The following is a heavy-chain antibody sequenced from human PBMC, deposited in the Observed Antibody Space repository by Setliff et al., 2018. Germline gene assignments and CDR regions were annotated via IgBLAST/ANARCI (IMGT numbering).Heavy chain of an antibody. V-gene: IGHV7-4-1*02. Sequence: GASVKVSCKVSGYTFTTYAMGWMRQAPGQGLEWMGWINTNTGNPSYAQGFTGRFVFSLDTSVSTAYLQINSLEAEDSAVYYCGRASRFGTIVYRGDYYMDVWGKGTTVTVSS. J-gene: IGHJ6*03. CDR1: GYTFTTYA. D-gene: IGHD3-10*01. CDR2: INTNTGNP. CDR3: GRASRFGTIVYRGDYYMDV.